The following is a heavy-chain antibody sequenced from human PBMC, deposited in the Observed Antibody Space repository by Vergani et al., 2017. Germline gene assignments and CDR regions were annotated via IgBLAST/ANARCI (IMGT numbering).Heavy chain of an antibody. CDR1: GFTFDDYA. J-gene: IGHJ4*02. Sequence: EVQLVESGGGVVQPGGSLRLSCAASGFTFDDYAMHWVRQAPGKGLEWVSLISGDGGSTYYADSVKGRFTISRDNSKNSLYLQMNSLRTEDTAMYYCARCVGVITHFDYWGQGTLVTVSS. V-gene: IGHV3-43*02. CDR3: ARCVGVITHFDY. CDR2: ISGDGGST. D-gene: IGHD3-22*01.